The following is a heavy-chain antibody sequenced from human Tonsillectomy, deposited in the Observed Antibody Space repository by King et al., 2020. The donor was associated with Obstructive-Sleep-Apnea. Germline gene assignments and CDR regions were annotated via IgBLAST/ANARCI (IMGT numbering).Heavy chain of an antibody. CDR1: GYTFTSYY. Sequence: QLVQSGAEVKKPGASVKVSCKASGYTFTSYYMHWVRQAPGQGLEWMGIINPSGGSTSYAQKFQGRFTMTRDTSTSTAYMELSSLRSEDTAVYYCARKEVNYYDSNPFDYWGQGTLVTVSS. CDR3: ARKEVNYYDSNPFDY. D-gene: IGHD3-22*01. CDR2: INPSGGST. V-gene: IGHV1-46*01. J-gene: IGHJ4*02.